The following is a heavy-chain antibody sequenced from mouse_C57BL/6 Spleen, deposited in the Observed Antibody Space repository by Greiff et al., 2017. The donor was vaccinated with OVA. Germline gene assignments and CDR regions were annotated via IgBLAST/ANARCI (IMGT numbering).Heavy chain of an antibody. CDR1: GFTFSNYW. J-gene: IGHJ4*01. V-gene: IGHV6-3*01. Sequence: EVKLVESGGGLVQPGGSMKLSCVASGFTFSNYWMNWVRQSPEKGLEWVAQIRLKSDNYATHYAESVKGRFTISRDDSKSSVYLQMNNLRAEDTGIYYCTGRVYYAMDYWGQGTSVTVSS. CDR3: TGRVYYAMDY. CDR2: IRLKSDNYAT.